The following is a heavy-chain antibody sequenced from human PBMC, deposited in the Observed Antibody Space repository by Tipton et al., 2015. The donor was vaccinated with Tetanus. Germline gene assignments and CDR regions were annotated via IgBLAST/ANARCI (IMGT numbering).Heavy chain of an antibody. CDR3: ARGWGSSWYYFDN. CDR1: GGSISSFY. CDR2: IFDTGST. V-gene: IGHV4-59*01. J-gene: IGHJ4*02. Sequence: TLSLTCTVSGGSISSFYWTWIRQPPGKGLERIGYIFDTGSTNYNPSLKGRVTMSVDTSKNQFSLHLTSVTAADTAVYYCARGWGSSWYYFDNWGQGTLLTVSS. D-gene: IGHD6-13*01.